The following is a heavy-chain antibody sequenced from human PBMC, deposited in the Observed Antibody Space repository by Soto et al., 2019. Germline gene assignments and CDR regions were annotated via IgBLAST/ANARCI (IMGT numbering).Heavy chain of an antibody. CDR2: IIPIFGTA. V-gene: IGHV1-69*01. Sequence: QVQLVQSGAEVKKPGSSVRVSCKASGGTFSSYAISWVRQAPGQGLEWMGGIIPIFGTANYAQKFQGRVTITADESTSTAYMELSSLRSEDTAVYYCARAKGPYCSSTSCYYGYYYYYGMDVWGQGTTVTVSS. D-gene: IGHD2-2*01. CDR1: GGTFSSYA. CDR3: ARAKGPYCSSTSCYYGYYYYYGMDV. J-gene: IGHJ6*02.